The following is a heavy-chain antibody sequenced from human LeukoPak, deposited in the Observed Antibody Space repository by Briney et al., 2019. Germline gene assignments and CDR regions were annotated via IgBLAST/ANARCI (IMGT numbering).Heavy chain of an antibody. V-gene: IGHV4-59*01. CDR1: GVSISSYY. Sequence: PSETLSLTCTVSGVSISSYYWSWIRQPPGKGLEWIGDIYYSGSTNYHPSLKSRVTISVDTSKNQFSLQLSSVTAADTAVYHCARDLITGTTWDYYYYMDVWGTGTTVTVSS. J-gene: IGHJ6*03. CDR3: ARDLITGTTWDYYYYMDV. CDR2: IYYSGST. D-gene: IGHD1-20*01.